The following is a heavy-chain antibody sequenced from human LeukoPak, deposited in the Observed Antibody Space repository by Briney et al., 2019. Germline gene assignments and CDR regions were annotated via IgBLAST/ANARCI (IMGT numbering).Heavy chain of an antibody. D-gene: IGHD6-6*01. J-gene: IGHJ1*01. CDR1: GFTFSSYS. CDR3: ARDLTTSSTAYIHH. CDR2: ISSSSRYI. V-gene: IGHV3-21*06. Sequence: PGGSLRLSCTVSGFTFSSYSMNWVRQAPGKGLEWVSSISSSSRYIYYADSVKGRFTISRDNGKNSLYLQMNSLRAEDTAVYYCARDLTTSSTAYIHHWGQGTLVTVSS.